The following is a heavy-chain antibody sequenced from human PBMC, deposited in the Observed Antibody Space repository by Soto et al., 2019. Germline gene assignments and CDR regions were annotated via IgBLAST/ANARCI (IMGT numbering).Heavy chain of an antibody. CDR2: INHSGST. CDR3: ARVRQRGSGYYYYYGMDV. J-gene: IGHJ6*02. D-gene: IGHD2-15*01. Sequence: PSETLSLTCAVYGGSFSGYYWSWIRQPPGKGLEWIGEINHSGSTNYNPSLKSRVTISVDTSKNQFSLKLSSVTAADTAVYYCARVRQRGSGYYYYYGMDVWGQGTTVTVS. CDR1: GGSFSGYY. V-gene: IGHV4-34*01.